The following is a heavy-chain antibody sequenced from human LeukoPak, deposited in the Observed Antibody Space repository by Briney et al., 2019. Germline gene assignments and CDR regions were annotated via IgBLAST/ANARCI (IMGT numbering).Heavy chain of an antibody. CDR3: ATSGNYYLKY. J-gene: IGHJ4*02. Sequence: NPGGSLRLSCAASGFTFSSYSMNWVRQAPGKGLEWVSSISSSSSYIYYADSVKGRFTISRDNAKNALSLQMNSLRDEDTAVYYCATSGNYYLKYWGQGTLVTVSS. CDR1: GFTFSSYS. D-gene: IGHD1-26*01. CDR2: ISSSSSYI. V-gene: IGHV3-21*01.